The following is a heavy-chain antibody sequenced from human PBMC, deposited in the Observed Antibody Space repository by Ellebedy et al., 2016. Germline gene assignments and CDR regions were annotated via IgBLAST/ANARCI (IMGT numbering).Heavy chain of an antibody. J-gene: IGHJ2*01. CDR3: ARGWYFDL. CDR1: GGSISTYY. CDR2: VHISRST. Sequence: SETLSLTCIVSGGSISTYYWSWIRQPAGKGLEWIGRVHISRSTNYNPSLTSRVTMSVDTSKNRFSLKLSSVTAADTAVYYCARGWYFDLWGRGTLVTVSS. V-gene: IGHV4-4*07.